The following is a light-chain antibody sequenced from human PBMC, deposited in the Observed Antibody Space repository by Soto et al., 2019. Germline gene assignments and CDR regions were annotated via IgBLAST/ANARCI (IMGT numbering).Light chain of an antibody. CDR3: QHYNSYPRT. CDR2: KAA. CDR1: DNVVHW. Sequence: DIPMTQSPSTLSASFGERVYIXRRASDNVVHWVAWYQQKPGKAPKLLIYKAANLADEVPSRFAGSGSGTDFTLTITRLQPDDFATYYCQHYNSYPRTFGGGTKVDI. V-gene: IGKV1-5*03. J-gene: IGKJ4*01.